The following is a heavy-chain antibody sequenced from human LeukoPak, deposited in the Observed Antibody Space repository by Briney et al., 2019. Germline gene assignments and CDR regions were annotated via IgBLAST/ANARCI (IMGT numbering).Heavy chain of an antibody. V-gene: IGHV3-9*01. CDR1: GFTFDDYA. D-gene: IGHD4-17*01. CDR2: ISWNSGSI. CDR3: AKFNDYGDYGGTFDY. J-gene: IGHJ4*02. Sequence: GGSLRLSCAASGFTFDDYAMHWVRQAPGKGLEWVSGISWNSGSIGYADSVKGRFTISRDNAKNSLYLQMNSLRAEDTALYYCAKFNDYGDYGGTFDYWGQGTLATVSS.